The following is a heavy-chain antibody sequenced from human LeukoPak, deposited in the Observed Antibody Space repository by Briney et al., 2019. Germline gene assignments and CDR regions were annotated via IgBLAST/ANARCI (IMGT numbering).Heavy chain of an antibody. CDR1: GYTFTNYY. CDR2: ISAGNGNT. CDR3: ARDSGSGSNDY. Sequence: ASVKVSCKASGYTFTNYYIHWVRQAPGQGLEWMGWISAGNGNTKYSQNFQGRVTFISNTSATTAFMELSSLRSEDAAVYYCARDSGSGSNDYWGQGTLVTVSS. V-gene: IGHV1-3*01. J-gene: IGHJ4*02. D-gene: IGHD1-26*01.